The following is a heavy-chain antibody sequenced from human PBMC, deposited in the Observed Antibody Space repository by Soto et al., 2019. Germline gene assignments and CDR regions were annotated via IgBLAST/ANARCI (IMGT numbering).Heavy chain of an antibody. CDR1: GFTFSSYS. Sequence: EVQLVESGGGLVKPGGSLRLSCAASGFTFSSYSMNWVRQAPGKGLECVSSISSSSSYIYYADSVKGRFTISRDNAKNSLYLQMNSLRAEDTAFYYFAREVSNYSGYDVDYWGQGTVVSVSS. V-gene: IGHV3-21*01. CDR2: ISSSSSYI. CDR3: AREVSNYSGYDVDY. D-gene: IGHD5-12*01. J-gene: IGHJ4*02.